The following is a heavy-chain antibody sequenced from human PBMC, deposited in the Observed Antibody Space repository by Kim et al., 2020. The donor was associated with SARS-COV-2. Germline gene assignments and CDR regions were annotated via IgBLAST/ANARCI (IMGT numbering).Heavy chain of an antibody. CDR3: AKYDSDILTGYYFWSPLYYFDY. J-gene: IGHJ4*02. Sequence: GGSLRLSCAASGFTFSSYAMSWVRQAPGKGLEWVSAISGSGGSTYYADSVKGRFTIPRDNSKNTLYLQMNSLRAEDTAVYCCAKYDSDILTGYYFWSPLYYFDYWGQGTLVTVSS. D-gene: IGHD3-9*01. V-gene: IGHV3-23*01. CDR2: ISGSGGST. CDR1: GFTFSSYA.